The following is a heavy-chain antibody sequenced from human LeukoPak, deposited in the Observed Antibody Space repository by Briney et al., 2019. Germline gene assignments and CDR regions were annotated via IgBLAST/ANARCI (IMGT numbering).Heavy chain of an antibody. V-gene: IGHV3-66*01. J-gene: IGHJ4*02. CDR2: IYSGGST. D-gene: IGHD3-10*01. CDR3: AVGVRRDYYGSGSYLGV. Sequence: GGSLRLSCAASGFTVSSNYMSWVRQAPGKGLEWVSVIYSGGSTYYADSVKGRFTISRDNSKNTLYLQMNSLRAEDTAVYYCAVGVRRDYYGSGSYLGVWGQGTLVTVSS. CDR1: GFTVSSNY.